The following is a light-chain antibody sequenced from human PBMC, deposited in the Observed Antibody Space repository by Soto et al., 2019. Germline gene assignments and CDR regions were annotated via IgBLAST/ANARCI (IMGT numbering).Light chain of an antibody. V-gene: IGKV3-20*01. Sequence: EMVLTQSPGTLSLSPGESGTLSCRAGQTLSSSSLAWYQQIPGQAHRRLIDGASNIASGIPGRFSGGGSGADFTLAISRLEPDDFAVYYGHQYGSSPLTFGGGTKVEI. CDR1: QTLSSSS. CDR3: HQYGSSPLT. CDR2: GAS. J-gene: IGKJ4*01.